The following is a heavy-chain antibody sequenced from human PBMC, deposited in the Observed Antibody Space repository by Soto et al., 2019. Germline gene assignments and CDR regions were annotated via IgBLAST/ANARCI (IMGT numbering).Heavy chain of an antibody. D-gene: IGHD3-22*01. CDR2: MYHSGST. Sequence: SETLSLTCTVSGGSISNGGYSWSWIRQPPGKGLEWIGYMYHSGSTYYNPSLKSRVTISIDRSKNQFSLKLSSVTAADTAVYYCARESSGFIRYDYWGQGTLVTVSS. CDR1: GGSISNGGYS. V-gene: IGHV4-30-2*01. CDR3: ARESSGFIRYDY. J-gene: IGHJ4*02.